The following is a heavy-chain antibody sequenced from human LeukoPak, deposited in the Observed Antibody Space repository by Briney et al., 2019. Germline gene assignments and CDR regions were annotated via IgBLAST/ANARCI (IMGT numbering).Heavy chain of an antibody. Sequence: GRSLRLSCAASGFTFSSYAMHWVRQAPGKGLEWVAVISYDGSNKYYADSVKGRFTISRDNSENTLYLQMNSLRAEDTAVYYCAREPYYYDSSGDPPFDYWGQGTLVTVSS. V-gene: IGHV3-30*01. CDR2: ISYDGSNK. D-gene: IGHD3-22*01. CDR1: GFTFSSYA. J-gene: IGHJ4*02. CDR3: AREPYYYDSSGDPPFDY.